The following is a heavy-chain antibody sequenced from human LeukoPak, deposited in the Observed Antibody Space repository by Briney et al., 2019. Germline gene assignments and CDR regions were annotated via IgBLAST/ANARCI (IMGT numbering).Heavy chain of an antibody. D-gene: IGHD2-15*01. V-gene: IGHV1-18*01. CDR1: GYTFTNYG. J-gene: IGHJ5*02. CDR2: ISTYNDNT. CDR3: ARDSGADGGSPDP. Sequence: ASVKVSCKASGYTFTNYGLSWVRQAPGQGLDWMGWISTYNDNTNYAQRFQGRVTMTTDTSTSTAYMELRSLRSDDTAVYYCARDSGADGGSPDPWGQGTLVTVSS.